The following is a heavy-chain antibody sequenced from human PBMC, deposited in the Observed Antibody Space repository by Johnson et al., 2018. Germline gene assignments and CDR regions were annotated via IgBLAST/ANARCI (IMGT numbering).Heavy chain of an antibody. V-gene: IGHV3-74*01. CDR2: INGDGGTT. Sequence: VQLQESGGGLVQPGGSLRLSCAASGFTFSTFWMHWVRQAPGKGLVWVSRINGDGGTTSYADSVKGRYTISRDNPKNTMYLQMNSLRAEDTAVYYCAKGVKVVHCNMDVWGQGTTVTVSS. D-gene: IGHD2-15*01. CDR3: AKGVKVVHCNMDV. J-gene: IGHJ6*02. CDR1: GFTFSTFW.